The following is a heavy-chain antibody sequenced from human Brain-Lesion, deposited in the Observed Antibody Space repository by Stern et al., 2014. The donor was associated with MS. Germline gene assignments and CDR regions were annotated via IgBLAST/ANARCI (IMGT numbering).Heavy chain of an antibody. CDR3: ARSPATPSGYDRFDY. J-gene: IGHJ4*02. V-gene: IGHV5-51*03. CDR1: GYLFDDYW. CDR2: IFPRDSNT. Sequence: VQLVQSGAEVKKPGESLKISCEASGYLFDDYWIGWVRQMSGRGLELVAIIFPRDSNTRYSPSVQGQVPISADKSIRTAYLQGSSLKAPDPAIFYCARSPATPSGYDRFDYWGQGALVTVSS. D-gene: IGHD5-12*01.